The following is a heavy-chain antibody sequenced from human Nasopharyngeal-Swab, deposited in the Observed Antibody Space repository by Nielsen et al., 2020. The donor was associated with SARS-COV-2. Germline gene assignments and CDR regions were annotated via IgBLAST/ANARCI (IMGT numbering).Heavy chain of an antibody. D-gene: IGHD4-23*01. V-gene: IGHV4-34*01. CDR3: ARGSDYGGNSDLASDY. CDR1: GGSFSDYY. Sequence: SETLSLTCGVYGGSFSDYYWSWIRQSPGKGLEWIGEINHSGSTNYNPSLKSRVITSVDTSKNQFSLKLSSVTAADTAVYYCARGSDYGGNSDLASDYWGQGTLVTVSS. J-gene: IGHJ4*02. CDR2: INHSGST.